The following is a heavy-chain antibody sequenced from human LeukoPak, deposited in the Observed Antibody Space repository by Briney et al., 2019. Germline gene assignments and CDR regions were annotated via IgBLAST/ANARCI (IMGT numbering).Heavy chain of an antibody. D-gene: IGHD2-8*01. J-gene: IGHJ4*02. CDR2: INTDGTST. CDR1: GFTFSSYW. CDR3: TRRTSVLPFDY. Sequence: PGGSLRLSCVASGFTFSSYWMHWVRQAPGQGLVWVSRINTDGTSTTYADSVKGRFTISRDNAKNTLYLQMNSLRAEDTAVYYCTRRTSVLPFDYWGQGTLVTVSS. V-gene: IGHV3-74*01.